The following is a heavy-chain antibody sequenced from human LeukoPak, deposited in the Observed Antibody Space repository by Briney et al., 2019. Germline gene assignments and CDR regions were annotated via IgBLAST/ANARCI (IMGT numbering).Heavy chain of an antibody. D-gene: IGHD2-15*01. Sequence: PGGSLRLSCAASGFTFSSYGMSWVRQAPGKGLEWVSAISGSSSYIYYADSVKGRFTISRDNAKNSLYLQMNSLRAEDTAVYYCARGSAFDYWGQGTLVTVSS. CDR3: ARGSAFDY. J-gene: IGHJ4*02. CDR1: GFTFSSYG. CDR2: ISGSSSYI. V-gene: IGHV3-21*01.